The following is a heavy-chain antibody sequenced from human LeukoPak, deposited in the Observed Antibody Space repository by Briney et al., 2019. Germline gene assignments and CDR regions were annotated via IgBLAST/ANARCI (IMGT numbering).Heavy chain of an antibody. CDR2: IYPGDSDT. V-gene: IGHV5-51*01. CDR3: ASYYYDSSGHEDY. CDR1: GYSFTNYW. D-gene: IGHD3-22*01. Sequence: GESLKISCKGSGYSFTNYWIGWVRQLPGKGLGWMGIIYPGDSDTRYSPSFQGQVTISADKSISTVYLQWSSLKASDTAMYYCASYYYDSSGHEDYWGQGTLVTVSS. J-gene: IGHJ4*02.